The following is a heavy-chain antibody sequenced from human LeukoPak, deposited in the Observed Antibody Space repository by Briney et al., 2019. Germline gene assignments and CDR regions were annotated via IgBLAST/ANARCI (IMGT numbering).Heavy chain of an antibody. CDR1: GYTFTDYY. CDR3: ARQPIPGTNGPDP. V-gene: IGHV1-2*02. CDR2: INPNSGAT. Sequence: RASVKVSCKASGYTFTDYYIHWVRQAPGQGLEWMGWINPNSGATIYAQKFQGRVTMTRATSITTAYMELIGLRSDDTAVYFCARQPIPGTNGPDPWGQGILVTVSS. D-gene: IGHD1-20*01. J-gene: IGHJ5*02.